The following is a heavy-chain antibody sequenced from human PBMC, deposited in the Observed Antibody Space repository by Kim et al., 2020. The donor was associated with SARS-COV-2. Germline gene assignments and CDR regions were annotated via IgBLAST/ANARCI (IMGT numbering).Heavy chain of an antibody. V-gene: IGHV2-5*01. CDR3: AHRPRYGRYFDY. Sequence: RYSPSLKSRLTITKDTSKNQVVLTMTNMDPVDTATYYCAHRPRYGRYFDYWGQGTLVTVSS. D-gene: IGHD3-10*01. J-gene: IGHJ4*02.